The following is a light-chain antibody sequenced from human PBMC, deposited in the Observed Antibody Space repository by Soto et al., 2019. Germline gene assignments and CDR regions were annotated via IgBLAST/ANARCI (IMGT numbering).Light chain of an antibody. J-gene: IGKJ4*01. CDR2: DAS. CDR1: QSISNW. V-gene: IGKV1-5*01. Sequence: DIQMTQSPSTLSASVGDRVTITCRASQSISNWLAWYQQKPGKAPKLLIYDASSLESGVPSRFSGSGSGTEFTLTISSLQPDDFATYYCQKYNSFPTFGGGTKVEIK. CDR3: QKYNSFPT.